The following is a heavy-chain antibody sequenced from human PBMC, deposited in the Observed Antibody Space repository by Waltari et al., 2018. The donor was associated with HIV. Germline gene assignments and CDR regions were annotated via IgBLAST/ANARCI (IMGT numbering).Heavy chain of an antibody. J-gene: IGHJ4*02. V-gene: IGHV3-23*01. D-gene: IGHD2-21*01. CDR1: GFTFSSYA. Sequence: EVQLLESGGGLVQPGGSLRLSCAASGFTFSSYAMSWVRQAPGKGLEWVSFISGSGGSTYYADSVKGRFTISRDNSKTTLYLQMNSLRAEDTAVYYCAKDNRDPLGTLWYWGQGTLVTVSS. CDR3: AKDNRDPLGTLWY. CDR2: ISGSGGST.